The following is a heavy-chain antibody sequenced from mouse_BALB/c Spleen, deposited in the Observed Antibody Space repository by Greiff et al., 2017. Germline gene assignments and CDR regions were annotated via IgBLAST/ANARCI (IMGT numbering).Heavy chain of an antibody. V-gene: IGHV1-87*01. CDR1: GYTFTSYW. Sequence: VQLQQSGAELARPGASVKLSCKASGYTFTSYWMQWVKQRPGQGLEWIGAIYPGDGDTRYTQKFKGKATLTADKSSSTAYMQLSSLASEDSAVYYCAFLMITYYNYAMDYWGQGTSVTVSS. J-gene: IGHJ4*01. D-gene: IGHD2-4*01. CDR2: IYPGDGDT. CDR3: AFLMITYYNYAMDY.